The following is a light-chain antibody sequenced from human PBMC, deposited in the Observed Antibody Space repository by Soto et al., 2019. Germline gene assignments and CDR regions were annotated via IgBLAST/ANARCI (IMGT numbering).Light chain of an antibody. CDR1: QSVSNNY. CDR2: GAS. J-gene: IGKJ1*01. Sequence: DIVLTQSPVTLSLSPVERATLSCRARQSVSNNYLAWYQQKPGQAPRLLIYGASNRATGIPDRFSGSGSGTDFTLTISRLEPEDFAVYYCQQYGSSGTFGQGTKVDI. V-gene: IGKV3-20*01. CDR3: QQYGSSGT.